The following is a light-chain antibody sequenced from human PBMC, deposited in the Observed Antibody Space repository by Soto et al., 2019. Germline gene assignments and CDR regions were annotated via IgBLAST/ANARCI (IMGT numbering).Light chain of an antibody. CDR2: GAS. J-gene: IGKJ1*01. CDR3: QQYNNWPPWT. V-gene: IGKV3-15*01. CDR1: QSISSD. Sequence: EVVMTQSPATLSVSPGERATLSCRASQSISSDLAWYQQKPGQAPRLLIYGASTRASDIPARFSGSGSGTEFTLTISSLQSEDFAVYYRQQYNNWPPWTFGQGTKVDIK.